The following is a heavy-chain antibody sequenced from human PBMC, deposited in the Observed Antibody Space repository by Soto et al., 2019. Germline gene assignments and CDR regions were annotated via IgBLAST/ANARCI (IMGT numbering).Heavy chain of an antibody. V-gene: IGHV2-5*02. CDR1: GFSLTTSGVG. D-gene: IGHD6-19*01. CDR2: IYWDDDK. Sequence: QITLKESGPTLVKPTQTLTLTCTFSGFSLTTSGVGVGWIRQPPGKALEWLALIYWDDDKRYSPSLKTRVTTTQDPSKNQVVLTMPNMYPVDTGTYYCAHVRVGYSSGWPYYWGKGTLVSVPS. CDR3: AHVRVGYSSGWPYY. J-gene: IGHJ4*02.